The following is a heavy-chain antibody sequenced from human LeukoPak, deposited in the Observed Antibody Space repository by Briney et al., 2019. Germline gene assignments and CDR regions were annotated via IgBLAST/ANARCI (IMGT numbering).Heavy chain of an antibody. J-gene: IGHJ4*02. CDR1: GFIFSSYG. V-gene: IGHV3-33*06. CDR3: AKDRGSGWPFDY. CDR2: AYHDEWPGNSK. D-gene: IGHD6-19*01. Sequence: PGRSLRLSCAASGFIFSSYGMHWVRQAPGKGLEWVAVAYHDEWPGNSKYYVDSVKGRFTISRDNSKNTLYLQMNSLRAEDTAVYYCAKDRGSGWPFDYWGQGTLVTVSS.